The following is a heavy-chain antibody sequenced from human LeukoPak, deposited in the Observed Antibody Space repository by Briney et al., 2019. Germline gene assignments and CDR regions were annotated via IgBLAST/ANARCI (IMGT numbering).Heavy chain of an antibody. V-gene: IGHV4-61*01. J-gene: IGHJ3*02. CDR3: ASGYCGGACQLGGVDM. CDR2: THYSGAT. CDR1: GGSISSGSYY. Sequence: SETLSLTCTVSGGSISSGSYYWSWLRQSPGQGLEYIGYTHYSGATNYNPSLKSRGTISLDTSGNQFTLKLRSVTAADTAVDYCASGYCGGACQLGGVDMWGQGTMVTVSS. D-gene: IGHD2-21*02.